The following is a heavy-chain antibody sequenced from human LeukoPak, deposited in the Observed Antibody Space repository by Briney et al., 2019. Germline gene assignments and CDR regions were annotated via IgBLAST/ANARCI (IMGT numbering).Heavy chain of an antibody. Sequence: ASETLSLTCAVSGYSISSGYSWDWIRQSPGQGLEWIGNIYSSGSTYYNPSLKSRVTISADTSKNQFSLSLNSVTAADTAVYYCARSKTLFWYVDYWGQGTLVTVSS. J-gene: IGHJ4*02. CDR3: ARSKTLFWYVDY. V-gene: IGHV4-38-2*01. D-gene: IGHD3-3*01. CDR2: IYSSGST. CDR1: GYSISSGYS.